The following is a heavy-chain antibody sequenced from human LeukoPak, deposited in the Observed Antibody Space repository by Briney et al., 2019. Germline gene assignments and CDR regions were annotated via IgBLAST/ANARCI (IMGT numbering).Heavy chain of an antibody. CDR2: LSYSGST. V-gene: IGHV4-59*08. J-gene: IGHJ4*02. Sequence: KPSETLSLTCTVSGGSISGYHWSWIRQFPGKGLEWIGNLSYSGSTNYNPSLKSRLTISVDTSKNQFSLRLSSVTAADTAVYYCARGATYYDFWSGYENYYFDYWGQGTLVTVSS. D-gene: IGHD3-3*01. CDR3: ARGATYYDFWSGYENYYFDY. CDR1: GGSISGYH.